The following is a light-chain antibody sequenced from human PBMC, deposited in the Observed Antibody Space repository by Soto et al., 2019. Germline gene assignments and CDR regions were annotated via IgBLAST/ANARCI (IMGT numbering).Light chain of an antibody. CDR1: QSVSNNY. J-gene: IGKJ1*01. V-gene: IGKV3-20*01. Sequence: EIVLTQSPGTLSLSPGERATLSCRASQSVSNNYLAWYQQKPGQAPRLLIYGASNRATVIPDRFSGSGSGTDFTLTISRLEPEDFAGYYCQQYGSSGTFGQGTKVEIK. CDR3: QQYGSSGT. CDR2: GAS.